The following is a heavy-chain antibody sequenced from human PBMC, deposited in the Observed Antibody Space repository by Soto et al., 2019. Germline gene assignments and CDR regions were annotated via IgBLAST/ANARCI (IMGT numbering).Heavy chain of an antibody. CDR1: GGSISSGGYY. J-gene: IGHJ2*01. CDR2: IYYSGST. CDR3: ARDPPLLRNFDL. V-gene: IGHV4-31*03. Sequence: QVQLQESGPGLVKPSQILSLTCTVSGGSISSGGYYWSWIRQHPGKGLEWIGYIYYSGSTYYNPSLKSRVTISVDRSKNQFSLKLSSVTAADTAVYYCARDPPLLRNFDLWGRGTLVTVSS. D-gene: IGHD3-22*01.